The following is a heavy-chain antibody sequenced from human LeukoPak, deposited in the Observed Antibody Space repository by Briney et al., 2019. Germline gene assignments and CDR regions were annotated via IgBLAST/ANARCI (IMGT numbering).Heavy chain of an antibody. J-gene: IGHJ3*02. D-gene: IGHD6-19*01. Sequence: PGGSLRLSRAASGFTFSSYWMSWVRQAPGKGLEWVANIKQDGSEKYYADSVKGRFTISRDNAKNSLYLQMNSLRAEDTAVYYCATSYRSSGWSPGAFDIWGQGTMVTVSS. CDR1: GFTFSSYW. V-gene: IGHV3-7*03. CDR3: ATSYRSSGWSPGAFDI. CDR2: IKQDGSEK.